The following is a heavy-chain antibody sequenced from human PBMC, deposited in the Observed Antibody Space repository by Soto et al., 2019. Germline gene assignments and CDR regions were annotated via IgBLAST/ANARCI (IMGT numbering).Heavy chain of an antibody. CDR2: ISAYNGNT. V-gene: IGHV1-18*01. CDR3: VRAGYNWNFSNYSYGLDV. J-gene: IGHJ6*02. D-gene: IGHD1-7*01. Sequence: QVQLVQSGAEVKKPGASVKVSCKTSGYTFTSYGVSWVRQAPGQGLEWMGWISAYNGNTSYAQKLQGRVTMTTDTSTSTAYMELRSMRSDDTAVYYCVRAGYNWNFSNYSYGLDVWGQGTTVTVSS. CDR1: GYTFTSYG.